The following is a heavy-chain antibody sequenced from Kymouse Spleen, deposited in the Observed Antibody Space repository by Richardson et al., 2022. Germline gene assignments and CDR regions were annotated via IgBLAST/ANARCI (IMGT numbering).Heavy chain of an antibody. J-gene: IGHJ4*02. Sequence: EVQLVESGGGLVQPGRSLRLSCAASGFTFDDYAMHWVRQAPGKGLEWVSGISWNSGSIGYADSVKGRFTISRDNAKNSLYLQMNSLRAEDTALYYCAKDRNWNPALGTFDYWGQGTLVTVSS. CDR3: AKDRNWNPALGTFDY. V-gene: IGHV3-9*01. D-gene: IGHD1-1*01,IGHD1-20*01,IGHD1-7*01. CDR1: GFTFDDYA. CDR2: ISWNSGSI.